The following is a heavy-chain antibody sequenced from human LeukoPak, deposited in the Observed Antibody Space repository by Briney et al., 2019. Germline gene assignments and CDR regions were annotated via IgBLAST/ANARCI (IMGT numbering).Heavy chain of an antibody. V-gene: IGHV1-8*01. CDR2: MNPNSGNT. J-gene: IGHJ6*02. CDR3: ARDATRYYDILTGYEVGPAEYYYYYGMDV. Sequence: ASVKVSCKASGYTFTSYDINWVRQATGQGLEWMGWMNPNSGNTGYAQKFQGRVTMTRNTSISTAYMELSSLRSEDTAVYYCARDATRYYDILTGYEVGPAEYYYYYGMDVWGQGTTVTVSS. D-gene: IGHD3-9*01. CDR1: GYTFTSYD.